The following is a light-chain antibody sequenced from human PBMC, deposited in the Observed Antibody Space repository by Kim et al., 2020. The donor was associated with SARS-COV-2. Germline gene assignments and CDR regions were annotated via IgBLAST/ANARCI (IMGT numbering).Light chain of an antibody. CDR3: SPFKNRNTWV. CDR2: DVY. V-gene: IGLV2-14*03. CDR1: SSDVGANDY. J-gene: IGLJ3*02. Sequence: QSALTQPASVSGSPGQSITISCTGTSSDVGANDYVSWYQHHPGKAPKLIIYDVYVRPSGVSNRFSGSKSGSTASLTISGLQAEDEADYFCSPFKNRNTWVFGGGTQLTVL.